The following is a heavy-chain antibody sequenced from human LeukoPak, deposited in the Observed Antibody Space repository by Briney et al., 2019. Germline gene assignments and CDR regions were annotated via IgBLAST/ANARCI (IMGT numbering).Heavy chain of an antibody. CDR3: AREGPETYNFDF. CDR2: TRPSSGRT. V-gene: IGHV1-46*01. J-gene: IGHJ4*02. D-gene: IGHD1-14*01. CDR1: GYTFTNYY. Sequence: ASVKVSCKTSGYTFTNYYMHWVRQAPGQGREWMGITRPSSGRTSYPQKFQGRVTMTWDMSTSTFYMELSSLTSDDTAVYYCAREGPETYNFDFWGQGTLVTVSS.